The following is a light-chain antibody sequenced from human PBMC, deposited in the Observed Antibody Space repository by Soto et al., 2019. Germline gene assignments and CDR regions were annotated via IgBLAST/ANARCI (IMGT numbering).Light chain of an antibody. V-gene: IGKV1-5*03. J-gene: IGKJ2*01. CDR1: QSISNW. CDR2: KTS. CDR3: QQYNSYSRYT. Sequence: DIQMTQSPSTLSASVGDRVTITCRASQSISNWLAWYQQKPGKAPKLLMYKTSSLESGVPSRFSGSGSETEFTLTISSLQPDDFATYYCQQYNSYSRYTFGQGTKLEIK.